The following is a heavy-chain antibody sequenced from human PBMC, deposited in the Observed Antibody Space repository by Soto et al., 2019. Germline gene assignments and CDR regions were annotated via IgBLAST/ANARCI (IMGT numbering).Heavy chain of an antibody. D-gene: IGHD3-10*01. Sequence: EVQLVESGGGLIQPGGSLKLSCAASGFTVGNNYMSWVRQAPGKGLEWVSLIYSTGTTKYADSVKGRFTVSRDNAKNTLYLQMNSLRAEDTAVYYCAKDGRGSGSHYNSFGYWGQGPLVPVSS. J-gene: IGHJ4*02. CDR2: IYSTGTT. V-gene: IGHV3-53*01. CDR1: GFTVGNNY. CDR3: AKDGRGSGSHYNSFGY.